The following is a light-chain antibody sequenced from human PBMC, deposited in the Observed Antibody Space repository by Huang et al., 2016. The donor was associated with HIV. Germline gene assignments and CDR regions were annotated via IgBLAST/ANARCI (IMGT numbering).Light chain of an antibody. CDR1: LDINNY. CDR2: DAS. V-gene: IGKV1-33*01. CDR3: QQYDTLPLT. Sequence: DIQMTQSPSSLSASLGDKVTITCQASLDINNYLNWYQQKPGKVPKLLISDASDLETGVPPRFSGRRSGTNFTLPVSSLQAEDIGTYYCQQYDTLPLTFGQGTNVEI. J-gene: IGKJ1*01.